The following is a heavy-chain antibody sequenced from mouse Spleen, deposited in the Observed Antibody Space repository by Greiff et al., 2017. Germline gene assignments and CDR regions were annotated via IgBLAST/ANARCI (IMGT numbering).Heavy chain of an antibody. V-gene: IGHV1-9*01. Sequence: QPHQSGAEPPPPFSPATPCCKATGYTFTGYWIEWVKQRPGHGLEWIGEILPGSGSTNYNEKFQGKATFTADTSSNTAYMQLSSLTTEDSAIYYCARRAARATTWFAYWGQGTLVTVSA. J-gene: IGHJ3*01. CDR3: ARRAARATTWFAY. D-gene: IGHD3-1*01. CDR2: ILPGSGST. CDR1: GYTFTGYW.